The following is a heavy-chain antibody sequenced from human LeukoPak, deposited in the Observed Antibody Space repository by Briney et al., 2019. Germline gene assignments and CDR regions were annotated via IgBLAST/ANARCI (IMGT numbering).Heavy chain of an antibody. CDR3: AKASGAGYSYGLDY. CDR2: ISGSGAST. V-gene: IGHV3-23*01. D-gene: IGHD5-18*01. J-gene: IGHJ4*02. CDR1: GFTFSNYA. Sequence: PGGSLRLSCAASGFTFSNYAMSWVRQAPGKGLEWVSAISGSGASTYYADSVKGRFTISRDNSKNTLYLQMNSLRAEDTAVYYCAKASGAGYSYGLDYWGQGTLVTVSS.